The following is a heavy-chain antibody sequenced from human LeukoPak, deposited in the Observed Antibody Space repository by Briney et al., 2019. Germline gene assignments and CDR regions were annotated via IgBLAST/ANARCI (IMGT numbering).Heavy chain of an antibody. CDR2: ISSSGSTI. CDR1: GFTFSDYY. CDR3: ARSGGDSSGYYPVYYYYYMDV. V-gene: IGHV3-11*01. J-gene: IGHJ6*03. Sequence: GGSLRLSCAASGFTFSDYYMSWIRQAPGKGLEWVSYISSSGSTIYYADSVKGRFTISRDNAKNSLYLQMNSLRAEDTAVYYCARSGGDSSGYYPVYYYYYMDVWGKGTTVTVSS. D-gene: IGHD3-22*01.